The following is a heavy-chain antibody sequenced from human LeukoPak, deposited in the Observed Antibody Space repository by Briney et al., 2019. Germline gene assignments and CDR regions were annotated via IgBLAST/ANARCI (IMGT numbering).Heavy chain of an antibody. CDR2: ISSNGGST. J-gene: IGHJ4*02. D-gene: IGHD3-10*01. CDR3: AKTPQHYYGSGSYFSDY. CDR1: GFTFSNHA. Sequence: GGSLRLSCAASGFTFSNHAMSWVRQAPGKGLDWVSAISSNGGSTYYADSVKGRFTISRDNSKNTLYLQMNSLRAEDTAVYYCAKTPQHYYGSGSYFSDYWGQGTLVTVSS. V-gene: IGHV3-23*01.